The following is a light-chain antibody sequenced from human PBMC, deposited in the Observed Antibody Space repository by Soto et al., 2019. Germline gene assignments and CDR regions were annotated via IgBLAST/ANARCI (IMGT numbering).Light chain of an antibody. CDR1: QSVSYN. V-gene: IGKV3-15*01. J-gene: IGKJ2*01. CDR3: QQYDKWPPAYT. CDR2: GAS. Sequence: EIVLTQSPDTLSVSPGERVTLSCRASQSVSYNLAWYQQKPDQAPRLLIYGASTRATDIPARFRGSGSGTEFTLTIRSLQSEDFAVYYCQQYDKWPPAYTFGQGTKLEIK.